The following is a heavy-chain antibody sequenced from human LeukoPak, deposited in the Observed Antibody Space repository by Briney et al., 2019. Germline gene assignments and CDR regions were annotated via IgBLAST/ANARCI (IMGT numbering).Heavy chain of an antibody. J-gene: IGHJ4*02. CDR2: ISGSGHDT. CDR1: GFTFSSYA. V-gene: IGHV3-23*01. Sequence: GGSLRLSCAASGFTFSSYAMSWVRQAPGKGLEWVSAISGSGHDTYYADSVKGRFTISRDNSQNTLYLQMNSPRAEDTAVYYCAKDQVGVHYNWGQGTLVTVSS. CDR3: AKDQVGVHYN. D-gene: IGHD1-26*01.